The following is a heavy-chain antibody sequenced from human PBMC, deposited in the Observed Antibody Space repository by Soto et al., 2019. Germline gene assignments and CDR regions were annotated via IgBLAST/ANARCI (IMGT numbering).Heavy chain of an antibody. CDR2: ISGIGGST. CDR1: GFTFTYYA. V-gene: IGHV3-23*01. CDR3: ARGSSGYISSWYYFDY. D-gene: IGHD6-13*01. Sequence: GGSLRLSCAASGFTFTYYALSWVRQAPGKGLEWVATISGIGGSTYLADSVKGRLSISRDNSKNTVSLLMNSLRAEDTAVYFCARGSSGYISSWYYFDYWGRGTLVTVPS. J-gene: IGHJ4*02.